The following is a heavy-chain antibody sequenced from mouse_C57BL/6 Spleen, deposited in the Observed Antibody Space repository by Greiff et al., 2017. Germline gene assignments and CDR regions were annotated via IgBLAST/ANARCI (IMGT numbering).Heavy chain of an antibody. D-gene: IGHD2-2*01. V-gene: IGHV1-82*01. CDR2: IYPGDGDT. CDR1: GYAFSSAW. CDR3: ATSTMVTTGGAD. Sequence: QVQLQQSGPELVKPGASVKISCKASGYAFSSAWMNWVKQRPGQGLEWIGRIYPGDGDTNYNGKFKGKATLTADKSSSTAYMQLSSLTSEDSAVXFCATSTMVTTGGADWGKGTLVTVSA. J-gene: IGHJ3*01.